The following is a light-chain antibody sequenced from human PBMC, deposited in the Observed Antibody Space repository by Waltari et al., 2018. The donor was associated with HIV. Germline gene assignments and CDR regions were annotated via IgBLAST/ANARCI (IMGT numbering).Light chain of an antibody. Sequence: EVVLTQSTATLSLSPGARAPIACRASQSVSSYLAWYQQKPGQAPRLLIYDASNRATGIPARFSGSGSGTDFTLTISSLEPEDFAVYYCQQRSNWPATFGGGTKVEIK. CDR3: QQRSNWPAT. V-gene: IGKV3-11*01. CDR2: DAS. J-gene: IGKJ4*01. CDR1: QSVSSY.